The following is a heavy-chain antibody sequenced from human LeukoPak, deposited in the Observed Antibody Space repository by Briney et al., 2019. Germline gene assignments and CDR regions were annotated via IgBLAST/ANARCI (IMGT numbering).Heavy chain of an antibody. CDR1: GFTFSGFW. CDR3: ARGSGRNGWFDP. CDR2: INVGGSTT. D-gene: IGHD2-8*01. J-gene: IGHJ5*02. Sequence: QPGGSLRLSCAASGFTFSGFWMHWVRQAPGKGLMWVSHINVGGSTTSYADSVKGRFTISRDNAKNTLYLQMNSLRANDTAVYYCARGSGRNGWFDPWGQGTLVTVSS. V-gene: IGHV3-74*01.